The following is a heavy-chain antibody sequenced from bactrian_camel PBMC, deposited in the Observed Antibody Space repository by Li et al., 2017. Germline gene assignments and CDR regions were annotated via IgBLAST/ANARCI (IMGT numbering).Heavy chain of an antibody. Sequence: QLVESGGGSVQEGGSLRLSCVASGYIDTSGCMGWFRQVPGKEREGVAAIYGGGGAPWYANSVKGRFTISKDNRKNILYLQMNSLTPGDTAMYYCTARYEFGLGACRGVGGLGFWGQGTQVTVS. CDR3: TARYEFGLGACRGVGGLGF. CDR2: IYGGGGAP. J-gene: IGHJ6*01. CDR1: GYIDTSGC. D-gene: IGHD1*01. V-gene: IGHV3S40*01.